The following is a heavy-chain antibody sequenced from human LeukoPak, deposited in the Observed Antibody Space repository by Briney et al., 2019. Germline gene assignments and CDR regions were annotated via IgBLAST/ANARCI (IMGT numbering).Heavy chain of an antibody. CDR1: GFTFSAFE. CDR3: ARDLGTDTGYTNRFDL. J-gene: IGHJ5*02. V-gene: IGHV3-13*01. CDR2: IGNNFKT. Sequence: GGSLRLSCTASGFTFSAFEMPWVRQPTGKGLEWVSAIGNNFKTYYLDSVRGRFTISRENAKNSVYLQMNSLRAGDTAVYYCARDLGTDTGYTNRFDLWGRGTLVTVSS. D-gene: IGHD3-9*01.